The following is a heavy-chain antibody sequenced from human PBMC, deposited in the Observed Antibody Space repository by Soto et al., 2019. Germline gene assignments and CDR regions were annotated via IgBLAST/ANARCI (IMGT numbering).Heavy chain of an antibody. J-gene: IGHJ6*02. CDR3: ARGWHYYGSGSYFSYYYYGLDV. CDR1: GSSISSSY. V-gene: IGHV4-59*01. CDR2: IHYSGSA. Sequence: EPLSLTSPASGSSISSSYWSCLRHPPGEGLEWIGYIHYSGSANYNPSLKSRVTISVDTSQNQFSLKLSSVTAADTAVYYCARGWHYYGSGSYFSYYYYGLDVWGQGTTVT. D-gene: IGHD3-10*01.